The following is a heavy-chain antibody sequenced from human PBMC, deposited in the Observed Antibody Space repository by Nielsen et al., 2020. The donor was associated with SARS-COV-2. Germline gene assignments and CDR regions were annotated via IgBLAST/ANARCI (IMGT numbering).Heavy chain of an antibody. J-gene: IGHJ3*02. V-gene: IGHV1-69*06. Sequence: SVKVSCKASGGTFSSYAISWVRQAPGQGLEWMGGIIPIFGTANYAQKFQGRVTITADKSTSTAYMELSSLRSEDTAVYYCARDFDDYGGNSRVHAFDIWGQGTMVTVSS. CDR3: ARDFDDYGGNSRVHAFDI. CDR2: IIPIFGTA. D-gene: IGHD4-23*01. CDR1: GGTFSSYA.